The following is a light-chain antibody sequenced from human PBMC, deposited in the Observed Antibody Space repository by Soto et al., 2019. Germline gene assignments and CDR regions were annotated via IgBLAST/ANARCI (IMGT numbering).Light chain of an antibody. J-gene: IGKJ2*01. CDR2: AAS. Sequence: DIQVTQSPSSLSASAGDRVTITCRASQSISNHLNWYQQKPGKAPDLLIYAASSLQSGVPSRFSGSGSGTDFTLTITSLQPEDFATYYCQQSYIMSEGYTFGQWTKLEIK. CDR1: QSISNH. CDR3: QQSYIMSEGYT. V-gene: IGKV1-39*01.